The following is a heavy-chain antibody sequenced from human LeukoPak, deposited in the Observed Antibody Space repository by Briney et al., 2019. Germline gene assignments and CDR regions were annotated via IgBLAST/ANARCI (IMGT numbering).Heavy chain of an antibody. CDR1: GFTFSNYA. CDR3: AELGITMIGGV. Sequence: QAGGSLRLSCAASGFTFSNYAMHWVRQAPGKGLEWVAVISYDGSNKYYADSVKGRFTISRDISKNTLYLQMNSLRAEDTAVYYCAELGITMIGGVWGKGTTVTISS. CDR2: ISYDGSNK. D-gene: IGHD3-10*02. V-gene: IGHV3-30*04. J-gene: IGHJ6*04.